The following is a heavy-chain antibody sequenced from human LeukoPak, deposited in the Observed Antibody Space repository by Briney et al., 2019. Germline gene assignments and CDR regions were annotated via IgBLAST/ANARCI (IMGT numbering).Heavy chain of an antibody. CDR2: ISGSGGTT. D-gene: IGHD3-22*01. CDR1: GFTFSSYA. V-gene: IGHV3-23*01. J-gene: IGHJ4*02. CDR3: AKSSYYDSSGYYREYYFDY. Sequence: GGSLRLSCAASGFTFSSYAMNWVRQAPGKGLERVSVISGSGGTTYYADSVKGRFTISRDNSKSTLFLQMNSLRAEDTAVYYCAKSSYYDSSGYYREYYFDYWGQGTLVTVSS.